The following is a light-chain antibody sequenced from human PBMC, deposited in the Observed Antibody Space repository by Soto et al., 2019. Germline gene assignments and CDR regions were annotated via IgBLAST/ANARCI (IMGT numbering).Light chain of an antibody. J-gene: IGLJ1*01. CDR2: EVS. CDR3: SSYTSSSTDV. V-gene: IGLV2-14*01. CDR1: SSDVGGYDY. Sequence: QSGLTRPASVSGSPGQAITISCTGTSSDVGGYDYVSWYQHHPGKAPKLTIYEVSNRPSGVSNRFSGSKSGNTASLTISGLQAEDEAEYYCSSYTSSSTDVFGTGTKVTVL.